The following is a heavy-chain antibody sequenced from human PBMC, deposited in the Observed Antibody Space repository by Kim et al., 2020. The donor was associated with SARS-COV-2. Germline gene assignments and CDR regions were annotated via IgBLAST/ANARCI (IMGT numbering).Heavy chain of an antibody. J-gene: IGHJ4*02. V-gene: IGHV1-18*01. Sequence: ASVKVSCKASGYTFTSYGISWVRQAPGQGLEWMGWISAYNGNTNYAQKLQGRVTMTTDTSTSTAYMELRSLRSDDTAVYYCARDTRVFNYYDSSGYYTPMDYWGQGTLVTVSS. CDR3: ARDTRVFNYYDSSGYYTPMDY. CDR1: GYTFTSYG. CDR2: ISAYNGNT. D-gene: IGHD3-22*01.